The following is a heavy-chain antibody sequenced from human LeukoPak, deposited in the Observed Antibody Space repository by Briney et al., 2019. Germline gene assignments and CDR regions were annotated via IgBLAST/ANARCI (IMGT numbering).Heavy chain of an antibody. CDR1: GYTFTSYA. V-gene: IGHV1-3*03. Sequence: ASVKVSCKASGYTFTSYAMHWVRQAPGQRREWMGWINAGNGNTKYSQEFQGRVTITRDTSASTAYMELGSLRSEDMAVYYCARDMTGKPMVTGWFDPWGQGTLVTVSS. CDR2: INAGNGNT. CDR3: ARDMTGKPMVTGWFDP. J-gene: IGHJ5*02. D-gene: IGHD3-10*01.